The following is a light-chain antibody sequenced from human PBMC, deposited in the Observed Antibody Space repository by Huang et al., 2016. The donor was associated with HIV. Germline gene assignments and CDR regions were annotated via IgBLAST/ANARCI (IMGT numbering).Light chain of an antibody. Sequence: DIVMTQSPDSLAVSLGERATINCKSSQSVLYSSNNKNYLAWYQQKPGQPPKLLIYWESTRESGVPDRCSGSGSGTDFTLTISSLQAADVAVYYCQQYYTSPYTFGQGTKLEIK. CDR1: QSVLYSSNNKNY. CDR3: QQYYTSPYT. V-gene: IGKV4-1*01. J-gene: IGKJ2*01. CDR2: WES.